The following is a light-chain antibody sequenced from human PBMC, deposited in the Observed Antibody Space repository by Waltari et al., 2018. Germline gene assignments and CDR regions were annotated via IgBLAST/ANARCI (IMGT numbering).Light chain of an antibody. V-gene: IGLV1-47*01. J-gene: IGLJ2*01. CDR2: MDN. CDR3: AAWDDSLSGFVL. Sequence: QSVLTQQPSVSGTPGQRVTISCSGSSSNIGRNFVYWYQQLPGTAPKLLIYMDNQRPSGFPDRFSGSKSGPSASLAISGLRSEDEGNYYCAAWDDSLSGFVLFGGGTKVTVL. CDR1: SSNIGRNF.